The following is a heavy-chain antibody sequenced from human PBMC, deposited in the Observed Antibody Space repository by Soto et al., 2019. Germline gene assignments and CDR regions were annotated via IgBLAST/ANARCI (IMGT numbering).Heavy chain of an antibody. CDR1: GGTFSSYA. V-gene: IGHV1-69*12. Sequence: QVQLVQSGAEVKKPGSSVKVSCKASGGTFSSYAISWVRQAPGQGLEWMGGIIPIFGTANYAQKFQGRVTITADESTRTAYMELSSLRSEDTAVYYCARDRLLDSSSSWEYAYYYYGMDVWGQGTTVTVSS. D-gene: IGHD6-6*01. CDR2: IIPIFGTA. CDR3: ARDRLLDSSSSWEYAYYYYGMDV. J-gene: IGHJ6*02.